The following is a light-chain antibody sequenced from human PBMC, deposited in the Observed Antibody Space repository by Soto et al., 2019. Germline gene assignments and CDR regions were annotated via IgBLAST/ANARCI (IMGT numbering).Light chain of an antibody. CDR3: SSYTTTSTLGV. Sequence: QSALTQPASVSGSPGQSITLSCSGTSSDVGGYNYVSWYQQHPGKAPQLMVYEVSNRPSGVSNRFSGSKSGNTASLTISGLQADDEADYYCSSYTTTSTLGVFGGGTKLTVL. CDR1: SSDVGGYNY. V-gene: IGLV2-14*01. J-gene: IGLJ2*01. CDR2: EVS.